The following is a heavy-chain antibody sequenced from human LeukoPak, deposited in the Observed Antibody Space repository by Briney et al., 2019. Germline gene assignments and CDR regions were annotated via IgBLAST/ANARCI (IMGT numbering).Heavy chain of an antibody. CDR2: IIPIFGTA. J-gene: IGHJ6*04. CDR1: GGTFSSYA. CDR3: ARGLRYSERSYYYGMDV. D-gene: IGHD3-9*01. V-gene: IGHV1-69*01. Sequence: AASVKVSCKASGGTFSSYAISWVRQAPGQGLEWMGGIIPIFGTANYAQKFQGRVTITADESTSTAHMELSSLRSEDTAVYYCARGLRYSERSYYYGMDVWGKGTTVTVSS.